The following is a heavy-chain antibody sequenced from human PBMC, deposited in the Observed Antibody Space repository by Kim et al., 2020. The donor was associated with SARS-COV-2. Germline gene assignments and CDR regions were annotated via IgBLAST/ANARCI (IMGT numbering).Heavy chain of an antibody. D-gene: IGHD2-2*01. J-gene: IGHJ6*02. CDR2: IVVGSGNT. V-gene: IGHV1-58*01. CDR3: AAGYCSSTSCPRYYYYYYGMDV. CDR1: GFTFTSSA. Sequence: SVKVSCKASGFTFTSSAVQWVRQARGQRLEWIGWIVVGSGNTNYAQKFQERVTITRDMSTSTAYMELSSLRSEDTAVYYCAAGYCSSTSCPRYYYYYYGMDVWGQGTTVTVSS.